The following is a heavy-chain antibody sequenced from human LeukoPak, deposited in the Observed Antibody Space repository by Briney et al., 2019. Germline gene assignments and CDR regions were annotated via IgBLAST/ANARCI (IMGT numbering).Heavy chain of an antibody. D-gene: IGHD2-2*01. V-gene: IGHV3-20*04. CDR1: GFTFDDYG. J-gene: IGHJ5*02. CDR2: INWNGGST. CDR3: ARVNAYQLLSAWFDP. Sequence: EGSLRLSCAASGFTFDDYGMSWVRQAPGKGLEWVSGINWNGGSTGYADSVKGRFTISRDNAKNSLYLQMNSLRAEDTAVYYCARVNAYQLLSAWFDPWGQGTLVTVSS.